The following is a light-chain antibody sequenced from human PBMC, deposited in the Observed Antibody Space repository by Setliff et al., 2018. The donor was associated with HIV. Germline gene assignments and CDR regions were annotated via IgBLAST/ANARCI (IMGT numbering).Light chain of an antibody. CDR2: DTN. CDR3: SSYTSSGTPCV. CDR1: SSNIGSNT. Sequence: QSVLTQPPSASGTPGQRVTISCSGSSSNIGSNTVTWYQQLPGTAPKLLIYDTNNRPSGVSDRFSASKSAYTASLTISGLHAGDEADYYCSSYTSSGTPCVFGTGTKVTVL. V-gene: IGLV1-44*01. J-gene: IGLJ1*01.